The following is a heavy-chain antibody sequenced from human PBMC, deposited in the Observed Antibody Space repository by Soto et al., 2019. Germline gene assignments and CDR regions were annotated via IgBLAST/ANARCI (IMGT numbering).Heavy chain of an antibody. CDR3: AREACSGGDCYFDS. Sequence: PSETLSLTCTVSGGSISSGGYYWSWIRQHPGKGLEWIGYIYYSGSTYYNPSLKSRVTISVDTSRNQFSLKLSSVTAADTAVYYCAREACSGGDCYFDSWGQGTLVTVSS. CDR1: GGSISSGGYY. D-gene: IGHD2-21*02. V-gene: IGHV4-31*03. J-gene: IGHJ4*02. CDR2: IYYSGST.